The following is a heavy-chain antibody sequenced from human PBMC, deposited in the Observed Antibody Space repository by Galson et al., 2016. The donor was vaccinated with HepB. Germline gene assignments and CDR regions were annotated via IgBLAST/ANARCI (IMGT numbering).Heavy chain of an antibody. D-gene: IGHD3-3*01. CDR3: ARSMGLRLLVGLSPTLDY. V-gene: IGHV1-3*01. CDR2: INAGNGKT. CDR1: GYTFTSYA. J-gene: IGHJ4*02. Sequence: SVKVSCKASGYTFTSYAMHWVRQAPGQRLEWMGWINAGNGKTKYSQKFQGRVTITRDTSASTAYMELSSLRSEDTAVYYFARSMGLRLLVGLSPTLDYWGQGTLVTVSP.